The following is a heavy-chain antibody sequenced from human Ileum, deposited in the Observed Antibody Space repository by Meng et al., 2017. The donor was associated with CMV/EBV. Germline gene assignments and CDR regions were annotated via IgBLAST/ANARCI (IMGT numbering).Heavy chain of an antibody. Sequence: FTLSGFAMHGVSQAPGKGMEWVALISFDGNSKYYPDTVKGRFTISRDNSKNTLYLQMNSLRADDTAVYYCASSPPKTNGGYWHFDYWGQGTLVTVSS. CDR1: FTLSGFA. CDR2: ISFDGNSK. D-gene: IGHD1-26*01. J-gene: IGHJ4*02. CDR3: ASSPPKTNGGYWHFDY. V-gene: IGHV3-30-3*01.